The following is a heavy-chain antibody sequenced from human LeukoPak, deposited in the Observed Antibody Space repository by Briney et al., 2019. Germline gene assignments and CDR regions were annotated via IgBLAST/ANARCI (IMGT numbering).Heavy chain of an antibody. V-gene: IGHV3-11*05. CDR3: ARGYGSYYAFDY. CDR2: ISSSSSYT. J-gene: IGHJ4*02. Sequence: PGVSLRLSCAASGFTFSDYYMSWIRQAPGKGLESVSYISSSSSYTNYADSVKGRFTISRDNAKNSLYLQMNSLRAEDTAVYYCARGYGSYYAFDYWGQGTLVTVSS. D-gene: IGHD1-26*01. CDR1: GFTFSDYY.